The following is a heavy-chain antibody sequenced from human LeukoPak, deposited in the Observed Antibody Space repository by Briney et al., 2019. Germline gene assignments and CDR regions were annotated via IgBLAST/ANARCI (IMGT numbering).Heavy chain of an antibody. V-gene: IGHV4-34*01. CDR1: GGSFSGYY. CDR3: ARGEYYYDSSGYYFY. Sequence: SETLSLTCAVYGGSFSGYYWSWIRQPPGKGLEWIGEINHSGSTYYNPSLKSRVTISVDTSKNQFSLKLSSVTAADTAVYYCARGEYYYDSSGYYFYWGQGTLVTVSS. J-gene: IGHJ4*02. CDR2: INHSGST. D-gene: IGHD3-22*01.